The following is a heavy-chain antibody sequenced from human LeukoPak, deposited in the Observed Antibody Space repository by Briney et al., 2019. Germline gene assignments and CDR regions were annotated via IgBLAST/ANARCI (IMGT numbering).Heavy chain of an antibody. V-gene: IGHV3-23*01. D-gene: IGHD5-12*01. Sequence: GGSLTLSCAASGFTLSTYATSWVRQTPGKGLEWVAATSSSDAGTYHADSVKGRFTISRDNSKNTLYLQMNSLRAEDTAVYYCAKDLSGYSGYDWVLYYFDYWGQGTLVTVSS. CDR3: AKDLSGYSGYDWVLYYFDY. CDR2: TSSSDAGT. CDR1: GFTLSTYA. J-gene: IGHJ4*02.